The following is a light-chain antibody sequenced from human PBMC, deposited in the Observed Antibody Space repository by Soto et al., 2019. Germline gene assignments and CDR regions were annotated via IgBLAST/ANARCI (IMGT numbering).Light chain of an antibody. V-gene: IGLV1-44*01. Sequence: QSVLTQPPSASGTPGQRVTISCSGSNSNIGGNSVNWYQQFPGAAPKLLISSNNQRPSGIPDRFSGSKSGTSASLAISGLQFDDEADYYCAAWDDSLSGHYVFGPGSKVTVL. CDR3: AAWDDSLSGHYV. CDR1: NSNIGGNS. CDR2: SNN. J-gene: IGLJ1*01.